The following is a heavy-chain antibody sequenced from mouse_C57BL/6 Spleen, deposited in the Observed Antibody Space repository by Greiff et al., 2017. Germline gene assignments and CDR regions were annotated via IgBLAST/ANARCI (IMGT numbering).Heavy chain of an antibody. D-gene: IGHD4-1*01. CDR3: AMGGTGFSYCFDY. V-gene: IGHV1-74*01. CDR1: GYTFTSYW. Sequence: QVQLQQPGAELVKPGASVKVSCKASGYTFTSYWMHWVKQRPGQGLEWIGRIHPSDSVTNYNQKFKGKATLTVDKSASTAYMQLSSLTSEDSAVYYCAMGGTGFSYCFDYWGQGTTLTVSS. CDR2: IHPSDSVT. J-gene: IGHJ2*01.